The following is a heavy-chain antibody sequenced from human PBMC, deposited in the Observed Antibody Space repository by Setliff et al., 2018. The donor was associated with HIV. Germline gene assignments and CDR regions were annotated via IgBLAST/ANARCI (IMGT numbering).Heavy chain of an antibody. D-gene: IGHD3-10*01. Sequence: PSETLSLTCSVSGGSISSHYWSWIRQPPGKGLEWIGSIDHSGSTYYNPSLKSRVTISADTSKNQFSLKLSSVTAADTAVYYCARAPFYYGSGSYQTFDYWGQGTLVTVSS. CDR3: ARAPFYYGSGSYQTFDY. CDR2: IDHSGST. CDR1: GGSISSHY. J-gene: IGHJ4*02. V-gene: IGHV4-59*11.